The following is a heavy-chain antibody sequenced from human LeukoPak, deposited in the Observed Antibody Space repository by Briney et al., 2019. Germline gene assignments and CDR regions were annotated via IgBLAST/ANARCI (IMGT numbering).Heavy chain of an antibody. Sequence: GGSLRLSCAASGFTVSSNYMSWVRKAPGKGLEWVSVIYSGGSTYYADSVKGRFTISRDNSKNTLYLQMNSLRAEDTAVYYCARDLRQAGWVFDYWGQGTLVTVSS. CDR2: IYSGGST. D-gene: IGHD6-19*01. V-gene: IGHV3-53*01. J-gene: IGHJ4*02. CDR1: GFTVSSNY. CDR3: ARDLRQAGWVFDY.